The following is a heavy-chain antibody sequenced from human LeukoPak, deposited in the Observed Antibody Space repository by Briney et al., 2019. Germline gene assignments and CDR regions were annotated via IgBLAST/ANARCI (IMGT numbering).Heavy chain of an antibody. J-gene: IGHJ6*02. CDR1: GFSLSTSGMC. D-gene: IGHD6-19*01. CDR3: ARIPGYSSGWPEYYYYYGMDV. V-gene: IGHV2-70*01. CDR2: IDWDDDK. Sequence: SGPALVNPTQTLTLTCTFSGFSLSTSGMCVSWIRQPPGKALEWLALIDWDDDKYYSTSLKTRLTISKDTSKNQVVLTMTNVDPVDTATYYCARIPGYSSGWPEYYYYYGMDVWGQGTTVTVSS.